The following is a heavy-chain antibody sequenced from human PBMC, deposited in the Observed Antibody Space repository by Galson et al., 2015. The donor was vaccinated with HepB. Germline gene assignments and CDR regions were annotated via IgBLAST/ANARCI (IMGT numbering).Heavy chain of an antibody. J-gene: IGHJ3*02. Sequence: SVKVSCKASGYTFTAYYMHWVRQAPGQGLEWMGWINPNNGGTNYPQKFQGRVTMTRDTSISTAYMELNRLTSDDTAVYYCASLAVTTSDGFDIWGQGTILTVSS. CDR1: GYTFTAYY. V-gene: IGHV1-2*02. CDR3: ASLAVTTSDGFDI. D-gene: IGHD4-17*01. CDR2: INPNNGGT.